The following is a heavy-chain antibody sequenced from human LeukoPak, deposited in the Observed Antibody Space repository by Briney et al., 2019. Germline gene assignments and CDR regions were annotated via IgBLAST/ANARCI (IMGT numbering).Heavy chain of an antibody. J-gene: IGHJ4*01. V-gene: IGHV3-74*01. CDR2: INSDGSNT. Sequence: GGSLRLSCAASGFTFSSYWTHWVRQAPGKGLLWVSRINSDGSNTNYADSVKGRFTISRDNANNTLYLQMDSLRAEDTAVYYCAREYSTSRYFDYWGQGTLVTVSS. D-gene: IGHD6-6*01. CDR1: GFTFSSYW. CDR3: AREYSTSRYFDY.